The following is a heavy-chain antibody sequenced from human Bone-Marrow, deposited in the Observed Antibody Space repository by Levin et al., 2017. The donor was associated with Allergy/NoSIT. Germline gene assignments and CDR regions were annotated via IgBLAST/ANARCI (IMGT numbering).Heavy chain of an antibody. D-gene: IGHD4-17*01. J-gene: IGHJ5*02. CDR2: MNPNSGNT. CDR3: ARGGTPNDYGDYGPNYNWFDP. Sequence: GASVKVSCKASGYTFTSYDINWVRQATGQGLEWMGWMNPNSGNTGYAQKFQGRVTMTRNTSISTAYMELSSLRSEDTAVYYCARGGTPNDYGDYGPNYNWFDPWGQGTLVTVSS. CDR1: GYTFTSYD. V-gene: IGHV1-8*01.